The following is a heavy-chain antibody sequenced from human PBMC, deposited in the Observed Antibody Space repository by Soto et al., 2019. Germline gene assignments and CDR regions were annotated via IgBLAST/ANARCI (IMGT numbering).Heavy chain of an antibody. J-gene: IGHJ5*02. D-gene: IGHD4-4*01. CDR1: GDSIISSDFY. CDR3: ARHSFAIRNNNWFDP. V-gene: IGHV4-39*01. CDR2: IFYLGSS. Sequence: SETLSLTCTVSGDSIISSDFYWGWVRQPPGKGLEWIGSIFYLGSSYYNPSLKSRVTMSVDTSKNQFSLRLRSVAAADTALYFCARHSFAIRNNNWFDPWGQGITVTVSS.